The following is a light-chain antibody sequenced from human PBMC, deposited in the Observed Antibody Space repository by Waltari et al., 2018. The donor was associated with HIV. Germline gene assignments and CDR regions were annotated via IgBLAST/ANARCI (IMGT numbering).Light chain of an antibody. Sequence: QSALTQPPSASGSPGQSVPISCTGTSSDVGGSNYVPWYQQHPGKAPKLMIYEVSKRPSGVPDRFSGSKSGNTASLTVSGLQAEDEADYYCSSYAGSNNFWVFGGGTKLTVL. V-gene: IGLV2-8*01. J-gene: IGLJ3*02. CDR3: SSYAGSNNFWV. CDR2: EVS. CDR1: SSDVGGSNY.